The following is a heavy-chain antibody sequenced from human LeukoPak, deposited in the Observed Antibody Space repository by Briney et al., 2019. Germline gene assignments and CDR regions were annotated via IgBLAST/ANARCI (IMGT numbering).Heavy chain of an antibody. J-gene: IGHJ5*02. CDR2: IKQDGSEK. D-gene: IGHD5-24*01. Sequence: GGSLRLSCAASGFTFSNYWMIWVRQAPGKGLEWVGNIKQDGSEKRYADSVRGRFSISRDNAQTSLYLQMNGLRAEDTAVYYCARASDPWLQLTWGQGTLVTVSP. CDR3: ARASDPWLQLT. V-gene: IGHV3-7*05. CDR1: GFTFSNYW.